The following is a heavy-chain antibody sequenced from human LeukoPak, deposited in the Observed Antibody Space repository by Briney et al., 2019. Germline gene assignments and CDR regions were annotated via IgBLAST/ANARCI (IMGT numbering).Heavy chain of an antibody. J-gene: IGHJ3*02. V-gene: IGHV3-30-3*01. CDR2: ISYDGSNK. CDR3: ARAREQWLGAFDI. D-gene: IGHD6-19*01. Sequence: PGGSLRLSCAASGFTFSSYAMHWVRQAPGKGLEWVAVISYDGSNKYYADSVKGRFTISRDNSKSTLYLQMNSLRAEDTAVYYCARAREQWLGAFDIWGQGTMVTVSS. CDR1: GFTFSSYA.